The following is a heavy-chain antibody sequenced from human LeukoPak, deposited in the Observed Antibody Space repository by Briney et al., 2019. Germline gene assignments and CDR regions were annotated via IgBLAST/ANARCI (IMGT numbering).Heavy chain of an antibody. CDR3: ARESPGIAAAGSDY. CDR2: ISAYNGNT. D-gene: IGHD6-13*01. J-gene: IGHJ4*02. Sequence: ASVKVSCKASGYTFTSDGISWVRQAPGQGLEWMGWISAYNGNTNYAQKLQGRVTMTTDTSTSTAYMELRSLRSDDTAVYYCARESPGIAAAGSDYWGQGTLVTVSS. V-gene: IGHV1-18*01. CDR1: GYTFTSDG.